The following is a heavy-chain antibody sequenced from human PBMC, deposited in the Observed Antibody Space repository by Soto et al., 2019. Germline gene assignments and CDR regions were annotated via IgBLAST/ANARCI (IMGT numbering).Heavy chain of an antibody. J-gene: IGHJ3*02. Sequence: PGGSLRLSCAASGFTFSSYWMSWVRQAPGKGLEWVANIKQDGSEKYYVDSVKGRFTISRDNAKNSLYLQMNSLRAEDTAVYYYASLYSSSWYILDAFDIWGQGTMVTVSS. CDR2: IKQDGSEK. D-gene: IGHD6-13*01. CDR3: ASLYSSSWYILDAFDI. CDR1: GFTFSSYW. V-gene: IGHV3-7*01.